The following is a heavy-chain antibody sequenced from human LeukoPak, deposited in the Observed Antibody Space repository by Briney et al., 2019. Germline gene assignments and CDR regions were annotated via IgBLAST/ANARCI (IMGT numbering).Heavy chain of an antibody. CDR1: GGTFSSYA. CDR3: AREGHCSSTSCYAGLIYNWFDP. J-gene: IGHJ5*02. Sequence: SVKVSCKASGGTFSSYAISWVRQAPGQGLEWMGGIIPIFGTANYAQKFQGRVTITTDESTSTAYMELSSLRSEDTAVYYCAREGHCSSTSCYAGLIYNWFDPWGQGTLATVSS. V-gene: IGHV1-69*05. CDR2: IIPIFGTA. D-gene: IGHD2-2*01.